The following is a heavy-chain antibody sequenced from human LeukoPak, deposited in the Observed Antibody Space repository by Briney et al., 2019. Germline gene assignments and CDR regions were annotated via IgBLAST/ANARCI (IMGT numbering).Heavy chain of an antibody. V-gene: IGHV1-69*13. CDR2: IIPIFGTA. CDR3: ARNPLPYAYSGWDYYYYYMDV. D-gene: IGHD6-19*01. CDR1: GGTFRSYA. Sequence: ASVKVSCKASGGTFRSYAISWVRQAPGQGLEWMGGIIPIFGTANYAQKFQGRVTITADESTSTAYMELSSLRSEDTAVYYCARNPLPYAYSGWDYYYYYMDVWGKGTTVTVSS. J-gene: IGHJ6*03.